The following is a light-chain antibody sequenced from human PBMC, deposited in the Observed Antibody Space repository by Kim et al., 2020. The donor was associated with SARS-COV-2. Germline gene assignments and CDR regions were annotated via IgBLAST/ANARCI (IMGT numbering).Light chain of an antibody. J-gene: IGKJ4*01. Sequence: EIVLTQSPGTLSLSPGERATLSCRASQSVSSNYLAWYQQKPGQAPRLLIYGASSRATGIPDRFSGSGSGTDFTLTISRLEPEDFAVYYCQHYGSSPFGGGTKLEI. CDR1: QSVSSNY. CDR3: QHYGSSP. CDR2: GAS. V-gene: IGKV3-20*01.